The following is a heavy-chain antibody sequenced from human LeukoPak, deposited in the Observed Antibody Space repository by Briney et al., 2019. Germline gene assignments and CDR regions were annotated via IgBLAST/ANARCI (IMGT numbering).Heavy chain of an antibody. CDR2: FYYSGSP. D-gene: IGHD2-8*02. Sequence: SETLSLICTISGASVTSSNHLCGWIRQPPGKVLEWIGTFYYSGSPHSNPSLQSRVTISTDASKNQFSLRLSSVTAADTAVYYCAVAGARYSDTGGLYAFDFWGRGTMVTVSS. CDR3: AVAGARYSDTGGLYAFDF. V-gene: IGHV4-39*01. CDR1: GASVTSSNHL. J-gene: IGHJ3*01.